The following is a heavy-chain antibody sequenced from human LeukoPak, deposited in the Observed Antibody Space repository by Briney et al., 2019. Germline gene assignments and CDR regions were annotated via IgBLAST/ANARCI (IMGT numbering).Heavy chain of an antibody. Sequence: SETLSLTCTVSGGSIGSGYYWAWIRQPPGKGLEWIGSIHYGGTTHYNPSLQSRVTISADTSKNQFALDLRSVTAADTAVYYCTRNIGDFVSDFWGQGTLVTVSS. D-gene: IGHD2-21*02. CDR1: GGSIGSGYY. V-gene: IGHV4-39*01. CDR3: TRNIGDFVSDF. CDR2: IHYGGTT. J-gene: IGHJ4*02.